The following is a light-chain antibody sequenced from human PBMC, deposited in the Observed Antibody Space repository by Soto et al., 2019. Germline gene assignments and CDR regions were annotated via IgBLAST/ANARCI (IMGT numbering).Light chain of an antibody. CDR1: SSDVGDYKY. CDR3: TSYTSSSTLV. Sequence: QSALTQPASVSGSPGQSITISCTGTSSDVGDYKYVSWYQQHPGKAPKLMIYEVTNRPSGVSDRFSGSKSGTTASLIISGIQAEDEADYYCTSYTSSSTLVFGGGTKVTVL. CDR2: EVT. V-gene: IGLV2-14*01. J-gene: IGLJ2*01.